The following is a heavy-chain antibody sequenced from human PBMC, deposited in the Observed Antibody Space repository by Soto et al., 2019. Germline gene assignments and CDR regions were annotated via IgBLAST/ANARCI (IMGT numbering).Heavy chain of an antibody. CDR1: GGTFSTYA. CDR3: AXGVXAYYFDY. D-gene: IGHD1-26*01. V-gene: IGHV1-69*01. CDR2: IIPIFGTT. J-gene: IGHJ4*01. Sequence: QVQLVQSGAEVKKPGSSVKVSCKASGGTFSTYAITWVRQAPGQGLEWLGGIIPIFGTTDYARKFQGRVTITAAESTXXXXXXXXXXXXXDTAVYYCAXGVXAYYFDY.